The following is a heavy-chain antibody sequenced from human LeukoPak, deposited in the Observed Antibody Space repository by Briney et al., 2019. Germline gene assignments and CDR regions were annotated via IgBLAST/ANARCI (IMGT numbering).Heavy chain of an antibody. V-gene: IGHV4-39*07. CDR2: IYYSGST. D-gene: IGHD1-26*01. CDR3: ARGSDVGATGY. Sequence: SETLSLTCTVSGGSISSSSYYWGWIRQPPGKGLEWIGSIYYSGSTYYNPSLKSRVTISVDTSKNQFSLKLSSVTAADTAVYYCARGSDVGATGYWGQGTLVTVSS. J-gene: IGHJ4*02. CDR1: GGSISSSSYY.